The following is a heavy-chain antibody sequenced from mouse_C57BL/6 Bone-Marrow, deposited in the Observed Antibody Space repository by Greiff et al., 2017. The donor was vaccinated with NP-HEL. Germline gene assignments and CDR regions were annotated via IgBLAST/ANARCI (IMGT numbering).Heavy chain of an antibody. J-gene: IGHJ3*01. CDR2: LYPGSGST. Sequence: QVQLQQPGAELVKPGASVKMSCKASGYTFPSYWLTWVKQRPGQGLEWICDLYPGSGSTNYNEKFKSKATLTVDTSSSTAYMQLSSLTSEDSAVYYCARWGYYGVAYWAKGLWSLSLQ. CDR3: ARWGYYGVAY. CDR1: GYTFPSYW. D-gene: IGHD1-1*01. V-gene: IGHV1-55*01.